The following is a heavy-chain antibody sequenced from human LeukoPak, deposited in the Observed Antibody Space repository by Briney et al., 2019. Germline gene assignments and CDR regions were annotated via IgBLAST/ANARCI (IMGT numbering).Heavy chain of an antibody. CDR1: GFTFSDHG. Sequence: GGSRRLSCAASGFTFSDHGMTWVRQAPGKGLEWVSAISGDGGSTFYADSVKGRFTISRDNAKNSLYLQMNSLRAEDTAVYYCARDATRGGDFDYWGQGILVTVSS. J-gene: IGHJ4*02. CDR2: ISGDGGST. CDR3: ARDATRGGDFDY. V-gene: IGHV3-23*01. D-gene: IGHD2-21*01.